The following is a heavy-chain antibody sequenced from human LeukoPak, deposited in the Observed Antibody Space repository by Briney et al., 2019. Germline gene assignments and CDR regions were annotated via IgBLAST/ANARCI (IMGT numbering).Heavy chain of an antibody. V-gene: IGHV3-23*01. CDR2: TSSSDAGT. D-gene: IGHD2-21*01. CDR3: AKAPVTSCRGAYCYPFDS. J-gene: IGHJ4*02. Sequence: GGSLRLSCAASGFTFSTYAMNWVRQTPGKGLEWVAATSSSDAGTYHADSVRGRFTISRDNSKNTLYLQMNSLRAEDAAVYFCAKAPVTSCRGAYCYPFDSWGQGTLVTVSS. CDR1: GFTFSTYA.